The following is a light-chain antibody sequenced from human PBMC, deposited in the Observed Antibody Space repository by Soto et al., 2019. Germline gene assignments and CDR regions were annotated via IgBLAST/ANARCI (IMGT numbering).Light chain of an antibody. Sequence: QSALTQPASVSGSPGQSITISCIGTSTDVGSYNLFSWYQQHPGKAPKLIIYEGTKRPVGVSNRFSGSKSGNTASLTLSGLQAEDEADYYCSSYTSSSTLVFGGGTKLTVL. CDR2: EGT. CDR1: STDVGSYNL. CDR3: SSYTSSSTLV. V-gene: IGLV2-14*02. J-gene: IGLJ2*01.